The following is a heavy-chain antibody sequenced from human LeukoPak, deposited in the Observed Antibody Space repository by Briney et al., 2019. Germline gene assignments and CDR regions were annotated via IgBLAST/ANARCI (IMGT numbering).Heavy chain of an antibody. J-gene: IGHJ5*01. V-gene: IGHV3-48*01. CDR3: ARGVSRYLFDS. CDR1: GFTFSSYS. Sequence: PGGFLRLSCAASGFTFSSYSLNWVRQAPGKGLEWISYISSTGTTIYYADSVKGRFTISRDNAKKSLYLQMNSLRAEDTAVYYCARGVSRYLFDSWGQGTLVTVSS. D-gene: IGHD1-14*01. CDR2: ISSTGTTI.